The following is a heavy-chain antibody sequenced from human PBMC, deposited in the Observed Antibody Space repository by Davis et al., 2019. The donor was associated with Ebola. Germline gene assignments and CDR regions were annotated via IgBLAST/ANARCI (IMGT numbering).Heavy chain of an antibody. CDR3: AKTGNRYYYYGMDV. CDR2: ISGSGGST. D-gene: IGHD2-8*02. J-gene: IGHJ6*04. V-gene: IGHV3-23*01. CDR1: GFTFSSYA. Sequence: GESLKISCAASGFTFSSYAMSWVRQAPGKGLEWVSAISGSGGSTYYADSVKGRFTISRDNSKNTLYLQMNSLRAEDTAVYYCAKTGNRYYYYGMDVWGKGTTVTVSS.